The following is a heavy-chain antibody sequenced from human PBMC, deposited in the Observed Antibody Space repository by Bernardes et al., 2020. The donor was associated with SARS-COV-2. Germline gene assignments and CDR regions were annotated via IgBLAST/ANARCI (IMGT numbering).Heavy chain of an antibody. D-gene: IGHD6-6*01. CDR3: ARGYASLAVY. J-gene: IGHJ4*02. CDR2: IQSDGSIT. CDR1: GFTFSSYW. V-gene: IGHV3-74*01. Sequence: GGSLRLSCAASGFTFSSYWMHWVRQAPGKGLVWVPGIQSDGSITTYADSVKGRFTISRDNAKNTLYLQMNSLRAEDTAVYYCARGYASLAVYWGQGTLVTVS.